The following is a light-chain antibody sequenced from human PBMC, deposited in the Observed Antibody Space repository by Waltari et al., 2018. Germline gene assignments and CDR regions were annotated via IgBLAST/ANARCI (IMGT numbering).Light chain of an antibody. Sequence: QSVLTQPPSASGTPGQRVTISCSGSSSNIGSNYVNWYRQLPGTAPNLLIYSDYQRPSDVTDRLSGSKFGTSASLAISALQSEDEAEYYCASWDGSLNGYVFGSGTQVTVL. J-gene: IGLJ6*01. CDR2: SDY. CDR3: ASWDGSLNGYV. CDR1: SSNIGSNY. V-gene: IGLV1-44*01.